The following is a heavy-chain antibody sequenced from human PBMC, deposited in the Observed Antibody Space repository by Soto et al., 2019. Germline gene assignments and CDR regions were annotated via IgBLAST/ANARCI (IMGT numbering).Heavy chain of an antibody. V-gene: IGHV4-59*01. Sequence: SETLSLTCTVSGGSISSYYWSWIRQPPGKGLEWIGYIYYSGSTNYNPSLKSRVTISVDTSKNQFSLKLSSVTAADTAVYYRARDIAAAGTDAFDIWGQGTMVTVSS. CDR2: IYYSGST. CDR3: ARDIAAAGTDAFDI. CDR1: GGSISSYY. J-gene: IGHJ3*02. D-gene: IGHD6-13*01.